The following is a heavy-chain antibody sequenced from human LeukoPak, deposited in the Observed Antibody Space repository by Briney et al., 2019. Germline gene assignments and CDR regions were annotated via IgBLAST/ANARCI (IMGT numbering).Heavy chain of an antibody. CDR3: AKVGRDGYNFHWYFDL. CDR2: ISYDGRNK. J-gene: IGHJ2*01. Sequence: GGSLRLSCAASGFTFSSYALHWVRQAPGKGLEWVAVISYDGRNKYYADSVKGRFTVSRDNSKSTLYLQMNSLRAEDTAVYYCAKVGRDGYNFHWYFDLWGRGTLVTVSS. D-gene: IGHD5-24*01. CDR1: GFTFSSYA. V-gene: IGHV3-30*04.